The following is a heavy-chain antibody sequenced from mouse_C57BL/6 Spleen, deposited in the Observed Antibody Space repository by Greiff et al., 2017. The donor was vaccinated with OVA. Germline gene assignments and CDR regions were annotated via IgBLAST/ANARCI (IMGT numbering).Heavy chain of an antibody. D-gene: IGHD2-5*01. CDR3: ARRGAYYSNYDY. V-gene: IGHV1-61*01. CDR1: GYTFTSYW. J-gene: IGHJ2*01. Sequence: QVQLQQSGAELVRPGSSVKLSCKASGYTFTSYWMDWVKQRPGQGLEWIGNIYPSDSETHYNQKFKDKATLTVDKSSSTAYMQLSSLTSEDSAVYDCARRGAYYSNYDYWGQGTTLTVSS. CDR2: IYPSDSET.